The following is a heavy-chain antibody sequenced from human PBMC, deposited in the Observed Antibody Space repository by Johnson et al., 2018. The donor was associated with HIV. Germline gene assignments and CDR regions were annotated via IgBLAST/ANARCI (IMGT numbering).Heavy chain of an antibody. J-gene: IGHJ3*02. D-gene: IGHD3-3*01. Sequence: VQLVESGGGVVQPGRSLRLSCAASGFRFSTYALHWLRQAPGKGLEWVANINQDGSEQYYVDSVTGRFTISRDNAKNSLYLQMNSLRAEDTAVYYCARENYYNFPLDAFDIWGQGTMVTVSS. V-gene: IGHV3-7*01. CDR1: GFRFSTYA. CDR3: ARENYYNFPLDAFDI. CDR2: INQDGSEQ.